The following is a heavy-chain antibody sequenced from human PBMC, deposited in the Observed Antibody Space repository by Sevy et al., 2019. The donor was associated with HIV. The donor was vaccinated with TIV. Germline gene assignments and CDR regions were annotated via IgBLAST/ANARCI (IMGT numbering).Heavy chain of an antibody. V-gene: IGHV3-21*01. CDR1: GFTFSSYS. CDR2: ISSSSSYI. Sequence: GGSLRLSCAASGFTFSSYSMNWVRQAPGKGLEWVSSISSSSSYIYYADSVKGRFTISRDNAKNSLYLQMNSLRAEDTAVYYCARDFDTTLYDFWSGYRRAGFDYWGQGTLVTVSS. CDR3: ARDFDTTLYDFWSGYRRAGFDY. D-gene: IGHD3-3*01. J-gene: IGHJ4*02.